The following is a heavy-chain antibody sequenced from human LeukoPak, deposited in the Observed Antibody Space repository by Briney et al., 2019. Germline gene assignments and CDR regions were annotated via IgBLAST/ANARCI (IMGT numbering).Heavy chain of an antibody. CDR2: ISSSSSTI. D-gene: IGHD3-10*02. CDR3: AELGITMIGGV. Sequence: GGPLRLSCAASGFTHSSYEMIWVRQAPGKALEGVSYISSSSSTIYYADSVKGRFTISRDNAKNSLYLQMNSLRAEDTAVYYCAELGITMIGGVWGKGTTVTISS. J-gene: IGHJ6*04. V-gene: IGHV3-48*03. CDR1: GFTHSSYE.